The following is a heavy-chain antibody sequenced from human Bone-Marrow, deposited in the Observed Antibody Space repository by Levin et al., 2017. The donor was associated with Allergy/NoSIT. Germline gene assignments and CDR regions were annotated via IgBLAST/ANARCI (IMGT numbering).Heavy chain of an antibody. CDR1: GFRFDDFA. J-gene: IGHJ4*02. D-gene: IGHD3-16*01. Sequence: QAGGSLRLSCAASGFRFDDFAMNWVRQAPGKGLEWVSLITWDGGHTAYADSVKGRFTISRSNTANSLYLQMDALRPEDTAVYYCVKDFSAGLGGYYFDSWGQGTLVTVSS. CDR2: ITWDGGHT. CDR3: VKDFSAGLGGYYFDS. V-gene: IGHV3-43*01.